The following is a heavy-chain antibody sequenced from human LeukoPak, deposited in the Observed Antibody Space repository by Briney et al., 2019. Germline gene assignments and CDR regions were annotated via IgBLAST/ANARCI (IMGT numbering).Heavy chain of an antibody. V-gene: IGHV3-23*01. J-gene: IGHJ4*02. CDR2: ISGSGGST. Sequence: GGSLRLSCAASGFTFSSYAMSWVRQAPGKGLEWVSAISGSGGSTNYADSVKGRFTISRDNAKNTLYLQMNSLRGEDTAVYYCARGGTGDRRGWGQGTLVTVSS. CDR3: ARGGTGDRRG. CDR1: GFTFSSYA. D-gene: IGHD7-27*01.